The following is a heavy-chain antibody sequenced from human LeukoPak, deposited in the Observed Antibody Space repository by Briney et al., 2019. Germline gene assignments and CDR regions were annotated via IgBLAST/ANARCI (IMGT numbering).Heavy chain of an antibody. CDR3: ASYGDYFDY. CDR2: IIPIFGTA. J-gene: IGHJ4*02. Sequence: SVRVSCEASGGTFSGYAISWVRQAPGQGVEWMGGIIPIFGTANYAQQFQGSVTITADESTSTAYMELSSLRSEDTAVYYCASYGDYFDYWGQGTLVTVSS. V-gene: IGHV1-69*01. D-gene: IGHD4-17*01. CDR1: GGTFSGYA.